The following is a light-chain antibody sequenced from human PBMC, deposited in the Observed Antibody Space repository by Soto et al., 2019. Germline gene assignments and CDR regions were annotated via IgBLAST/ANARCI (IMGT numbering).Light chain of an antibody. CDR1: SSDISDYKF. CDR3: SSYTTSSITHVL. J-gene: IGLJ2*01. Sequence: QSALTQPASVSGSPGQSIIISCTGTSSDISDYKFVSWYQQRPGKAPKLMIYEVSHRPSGVSDRFSGSKSGTTASLTISGLQAEDEADYYCSSYTTSSITHVLFGGGTKVTVL. CDR2: EVS. V-gene: IGLV2-14*01.